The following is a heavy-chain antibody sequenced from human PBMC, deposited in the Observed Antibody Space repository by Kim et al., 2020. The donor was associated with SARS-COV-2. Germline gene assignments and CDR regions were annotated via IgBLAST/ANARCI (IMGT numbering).Heavy chain of an antibody. CDR1: GYTFTGYY. Sequence: ASVKVSCKASGYTFTGYYMHWVRQAPGQGLEWMGWINPNSGGTNYAQKFQGRVTMTRDTSISTAYMELSRLRSDDTAVYYCARGWKVGATFVNEYYFDYWGQGTLVTVSS. CDR2: INPNSGGT. D-gene: IGHD1-26*01. CDR3: ARGWKVGATFVNEYYFDY. J-gene: IGHJ4*02. V-gene: IGHV1-2*02.